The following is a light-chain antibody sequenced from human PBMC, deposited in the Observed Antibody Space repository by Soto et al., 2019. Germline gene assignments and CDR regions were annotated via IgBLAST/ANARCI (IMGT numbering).Light chain of an antibody. CDR1: QSVSSN. CDR3: QHYGGSPLFT. V-gene: IGKV3-15*01. J-gene: IGKJ3*01. CDR2: GAS. Sequence: EIVMTQSPATLSVSPGERATLSCRASQSVSSNLAWYQQKPGQAPRLLMYGASTRATGIPARFSGSGSGTEFTLTISRLEAEDFAVYYCQHYGGSPLFTFGPGTKVDIK.